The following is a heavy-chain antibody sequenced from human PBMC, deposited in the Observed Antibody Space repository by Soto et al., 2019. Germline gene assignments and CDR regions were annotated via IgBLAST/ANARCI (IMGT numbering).Heavy chain of an antibody. V-gene: IGHV4-34*01. D-gene: IGHD2-15*01. CDR3: ASGYCSGGSCYSNY. CDR2: INHSGST. J-gene: IGHJ4*02. CDR1: GGSFSGYY. Sequence: SETLSLTCAVYGGSFSGYYWSWIRQPPGKGLEWIGEINHSGSTNYNPSLKRRVTISVDTSKNQFSLKLSSVTAADTAVYYCASGYCSGGSCYSNYWGQGTLVTVSS.